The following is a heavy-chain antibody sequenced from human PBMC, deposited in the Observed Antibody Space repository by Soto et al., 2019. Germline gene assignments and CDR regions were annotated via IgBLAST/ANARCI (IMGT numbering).Heavy chain of an antibody. CDR3: ARGDSITIFGVVIRHKGLDY. CDR1: GYTFTSYY. Sequence: QVQLVQSGAEVKKPGASVKVSCKASGYTFTSYYMHWVRQAPGQGLEWMGIINPSGGSTSYAQKFQGRVTMTRDTSTSTVYMELSCLRSEDTAVYYCARGDSITIFGVVIRHKGLDYWGQGTLVTVSS. CDR2: INPSGGST. D-gene: IGHD3-3*01. J-gene: IGHJ4*02. V-gene: IGHV1-46*01.